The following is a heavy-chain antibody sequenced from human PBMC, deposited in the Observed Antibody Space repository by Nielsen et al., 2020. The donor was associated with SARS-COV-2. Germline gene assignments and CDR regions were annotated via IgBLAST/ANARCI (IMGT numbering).Heavy chain of an antibody. V-gene: IGHV3-7*05. Sequence: GESLKISCAASGFTFSSYWMSWVRQAPGKGLEWVGNIKEDGSEKYYVDSVKGRFTISRDNAKNSLYLQMNSLRAEDTAVYYCARALRRPITIFGVVIKSRCYYYMDVWGKGTTVTVSS. CDR2: IKEDGSEK. D-gene: IGHD3-3*01. CDR1: GFTFSSYW. CDR3: ARALRRPITIFGVVIKSRCYYYMDV. J-gene: IGHJ6*03.